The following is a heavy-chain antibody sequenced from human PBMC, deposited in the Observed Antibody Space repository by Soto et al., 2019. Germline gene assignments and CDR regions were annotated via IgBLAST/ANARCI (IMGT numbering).Heavy chain of an antibody. V-gene: IGHV4-59*01. Sequence: SETLSLTCTISGGSISSYYWSWIRQPPGKGLEWIGYIYNSGTTKYNPSLKGRVTISVDTSKRQFSLKLSSVTAADTAVYYCTRPILGTPYGMDVWGQGTTVAVSS. CDR3: TRPILGTPYGMDV. D-gene: IGHD7-27*01. CDR1: GGSISSYY. J-gene: IGHJ6*02. CDR2: IYNSGTT.